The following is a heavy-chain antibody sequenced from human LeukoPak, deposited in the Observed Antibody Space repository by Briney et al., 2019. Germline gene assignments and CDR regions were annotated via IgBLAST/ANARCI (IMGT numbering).Heavy chain of an antibody. CDR3: ARRKGDRDRFPYYYYMDV. J-gene: IGHJ6*03. CDR1: GGSFSGYS. CDR2: ISHFGST. V-gene: IGHV4-34*01. D-gene: IGHD2-21*02. Sequence: PSETLSLTCAIYGGSFSGYSWTWIRQPPRKGLEWIGEISHFGSTKYIPSLESRVSLSLGTSKNQFSLELSSVTAADTAIYYCARRKGDRDRFPYYYYMDVWGKGTTVTISS.